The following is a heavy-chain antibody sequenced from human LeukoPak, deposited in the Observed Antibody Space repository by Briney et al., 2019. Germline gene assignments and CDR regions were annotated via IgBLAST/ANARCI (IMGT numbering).Heavy chain of an antibody. CDR2: INHSGST. CDR3: ARYVVAATQYNWFDP. D-gene: IGHD2-15*01. CDR1: GGSFSGYY. Sequence: SETLSLTCAVYGGSFSGYYWSWIRQPPGKGLEWIREINHSGSTNYNPSLKSRVTISVDTSKNQFSLKLSSVTAADTAVYYCARYVVAATQYNWFDPWGQGTLVTVSS. J-gene: IGHJ5*02. V-gene: IGHV4-34*01.